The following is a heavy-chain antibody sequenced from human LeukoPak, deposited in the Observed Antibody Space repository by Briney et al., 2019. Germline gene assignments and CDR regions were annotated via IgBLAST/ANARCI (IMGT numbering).Heavy chain of an antibody. D-gene: IGHD2-15*01. Sequence: SETLSLTCIVSDDSISSSSYYWAWIRQPPGKGLECIGNIYYSGSTHYNPSLKSQVTISVDTSKNHFSLKLSSVTAADTAVYYCARVRGCSGGRCYSSSWFDPWGQGTLVTVSS. CDR1: DDSISSSSYY. CDR3: ARVRGCSGGRCYSSSWFDP. J-gene: IGHJ5*02. CDR2: IYYSGST. V-gene: IGHV4-39*02.